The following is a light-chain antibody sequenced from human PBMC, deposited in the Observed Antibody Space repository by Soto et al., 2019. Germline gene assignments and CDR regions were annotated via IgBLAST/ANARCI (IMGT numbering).Light chain of an antibody. Sequence: EIMMTQSPVTLSASPGERATLSCRASQSVNSNLAWYQQKPGQAPRLLIYGASTRATGIPASFIGNGSGTEFTLTASSLQPEASEVYYCQQYNNWPFTFGPGTKVDIK. J-gene: IGKJ3*01. CDR3: QQYNNWPFT. V-gene: IGKV3-15*01. CDR1: QSVNSN. CDR2: GAS.